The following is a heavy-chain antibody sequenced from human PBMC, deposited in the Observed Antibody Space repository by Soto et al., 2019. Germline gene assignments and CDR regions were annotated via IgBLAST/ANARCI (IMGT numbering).Heavy chain of an antibody. J-gene: IGHJ5*02. CDR3: HGAATPPSWFDP. CDR1: GGTFSSYT. Sequence: QVQLVQSGAEVKKPGSSVKVSCKASGGTFSSYTISWVRQAPGQGLEWMGRIISILGIANYAQKFQGRVTITADKSTSTAYMELSSLRSEDTAVYYCHGAATPPSWFDPWGQGTLVTVSS. D-gene: IGHD2-15*01. V-gene: IGHV1-69*02. CDR2: IISILGIA.